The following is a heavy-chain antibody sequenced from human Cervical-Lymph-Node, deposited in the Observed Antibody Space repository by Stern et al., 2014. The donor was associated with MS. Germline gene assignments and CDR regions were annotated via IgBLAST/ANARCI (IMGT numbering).Heavy chain of an antibody. D-gene: IGHD3-22*01. J-gene: IGHJ4*02. CDR2: IYYSGST. CDR3: ARLSADSSGYYYVASDY. Sequence: QLKLQESGPGLVKPSQTLSLTCTVSGGSISSGGYYWSWIRQHPGKGLEWIGYIYYSGSTYYNPSLQSRVTISLDTSKNQFSLNLSSVAVADTAVYYCARLSADSSGYYYVASDYWGQGTLVTVSS. CDR1: GGSISSGGYY. V-gene: IGHV4-31*03.